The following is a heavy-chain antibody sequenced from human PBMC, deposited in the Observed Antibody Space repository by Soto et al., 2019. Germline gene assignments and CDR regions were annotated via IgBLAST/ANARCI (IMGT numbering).Heavy chain of an antibody. CDR3: ARAHYGDYGYGMDV. CDR2: IYHSGST. J-gene: IGHJ6*02. CDR1: GGSISSGGYS. Sequence: QLQLQQSGSGLVKPSQTLSLTCAVSGGSISSGGYSWSWIRQPPGKGLEWIGYIYHSGSTYYNPSLKSRVTISVDRSKNQFSLKLSSVTAADTAVYYCARAHYGDYGYGMDVWGQGTTVTVSS. V-gene: IGHV4-30-2*01. D-gene: IGHD4-17*01.